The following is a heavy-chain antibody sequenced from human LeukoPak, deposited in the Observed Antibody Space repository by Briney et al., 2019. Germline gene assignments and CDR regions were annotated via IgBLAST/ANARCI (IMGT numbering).Heavy chain of an antibody. D-gene: IGHD3-3*01. J-gene: IGHJ5*02. Sequence: SVKVSCKASGGTFSSYAISWVRQAPGQGLEWMGGIIPIFGTANYAQKFQGRVRITTDESTSTAYMELSRLRSEDTAVYYCARDTYYDFWSGYYSNNWFDPWGQGTLVTVSS. CDR1: GGTFSSYA. CDR3: ARDTYYDFWSGYYSNNWFDP. CDR2: IIPIFGTA. V-gene: IGHV1-69*05.